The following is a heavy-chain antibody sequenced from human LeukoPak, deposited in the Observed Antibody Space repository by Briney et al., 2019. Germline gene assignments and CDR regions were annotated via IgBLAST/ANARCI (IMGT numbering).Heavy chain of an antibody. CDR1: GFTFSSYW. CDR3: AKDGLGGVFDY. J-gene: IGHJ4*02. CDR2: INSDGSST. V-gene: IGHV3-74*01. Sequence: PGGSLRLSCAASGFTFSSYWMHWVRQAPGKGLVWVSRINSDGSSTRYADSVKGRFTISRDNSKNTLYLQMNSLRAEDTAVYYCAKDGLGGVFDYWGQGTLVTVSS. D-gene: IGHD3-10*01.